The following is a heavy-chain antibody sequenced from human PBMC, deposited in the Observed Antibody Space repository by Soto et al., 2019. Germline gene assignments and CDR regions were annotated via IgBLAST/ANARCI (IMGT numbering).Heavy chain of an antibody. CDR3: AIWALDYDYIWGSYRKGAFDI. Sequence: ASVKVSCKASGYTFTSYATHWVRQAPGQRLEWMGWINAGNGNTKYSQKFQGRVTITRDTSASTAYMELSSLRSEDTAVYYCAIWALDYDYIWGSYRKGAFDIWGQGTMVTVSS. CDR1: GYTFTSYA. J-gene: IGHJ3*02. CDR2: INAGNGNT. D-gene: IGHD3-16*02. V-gene: IGHV1-3*01.